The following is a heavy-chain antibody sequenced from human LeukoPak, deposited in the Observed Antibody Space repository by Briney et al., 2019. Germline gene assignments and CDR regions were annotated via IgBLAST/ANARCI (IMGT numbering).Heavy chain of an antibody. J-gene: IGHJ4*02. CDR3: AKSGEYDFWSGYVDY. CDR2: ISGSGGST. D-gene: IGHD3-3*01. Sequence: PGGSLRLSCAASGFTFSSYAMSWVRQAPGKGLEWVSAISGSGGSTYCADSVKGRFTISRDNSKNTLYLQMNSLRAEDTAVYYCAKSGEYDFWSGYVDYWGQGTLVTVSS. V-gene: IGHV3-23*01. CDR1: GFTFSSYA.